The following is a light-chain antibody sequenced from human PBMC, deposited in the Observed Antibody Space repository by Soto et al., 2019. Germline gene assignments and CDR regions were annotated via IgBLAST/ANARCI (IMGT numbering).Light chain of an antibody. CDR3: HQYNNWRT. J-gene: IGKJ1*01. CDR2: GAS. V-gene: IGKV3D-15*01. CDR1: QSVSSN. Sequence: EIVMTQSPATLSVSPGERATLSCRASQSVSSNLAWYQQKPGQAPRLLIYGASTRATGIPARFSGSGSGTESTLTISSLQSEDFAVYYCHQYNNWRTFGQGTKVEIK.